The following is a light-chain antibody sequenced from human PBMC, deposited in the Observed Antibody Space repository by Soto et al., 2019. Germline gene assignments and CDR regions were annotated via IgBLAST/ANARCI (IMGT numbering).Light chain of an antibody. J-gene: IGKJ3*01. CDR3: QQYDNLFT. CDR1: QDISNY. CDR2: DAS. Sequence: DLQMTQSPSSLSASVGDRVTITCQASQDISNYLNWYQQKPGKAPKLLIYDASNLETGVPSRFSGRGSGTDFTFTISSLQPEDIATYYCQQYDNLFTFGPGTKVDIK. V-gene: IGKV1-33*01.